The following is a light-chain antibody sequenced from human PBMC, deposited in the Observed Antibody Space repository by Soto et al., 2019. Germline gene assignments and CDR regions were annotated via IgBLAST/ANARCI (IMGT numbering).Light chain of an antibody. J-gene: IGLJ3*02. CDR2: ENK. CDR3: ATWDRSLTAKV. Sequence: QSVLTQPPSVSAAPGQAVTIACSGNNSNIGNNYVSWYQQVPGKAPKILIYENKKRPSGTPDRFSGSKSGTSATLGITGLQSADEADYYCATWDRSLTAKVFGGGTQLTVL. CDR1: NSNIGNNY. V-gene: IGLV1-51*02.